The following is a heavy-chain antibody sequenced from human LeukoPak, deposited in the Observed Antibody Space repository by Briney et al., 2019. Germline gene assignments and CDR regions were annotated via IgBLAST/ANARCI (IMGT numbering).Heavy chain of an antibody. J-gene: IGHJ4*02. CDR2: ISYDGSNK. CDR1: GFTFSSYA. D-gene: IGHD4-17*01. Sequence: GGSLRLSCAASGFTFSSYAMHWVRQAPGKGLEWVAVISYDGSNKYYADSVKGRFTISRDNSKNTLYLQMNSLRAEDTAVYYCARDQGDYWIYWGQGTLVTVSS. CDR3: ARDQGDYWIY. V-gene: IGHV3-30-3*01.